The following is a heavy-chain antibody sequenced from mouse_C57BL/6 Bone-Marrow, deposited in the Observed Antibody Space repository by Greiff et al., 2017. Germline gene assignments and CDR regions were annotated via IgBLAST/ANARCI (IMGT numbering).Heavy chain of an antibody. Sequence: EVQGVESGGGLVKPGGSLKLSCAASGFTFSSYAMSWVRQTPEKRLEWVATISDGGSYTYYPDNVKGRFTISRDNAKNNLYLQMSHLKSEDTAMYYCARADSSGPAWFAYWGQETLVTVSA. J-gene: IGHJ3*01. CDR3: ARADSSGPAWFAY. D-gene: IGHD3-2*02. CDR2: ISDGGSYT. V-gene: IGHV5-4*01. CDR1: GFTFSSYA.